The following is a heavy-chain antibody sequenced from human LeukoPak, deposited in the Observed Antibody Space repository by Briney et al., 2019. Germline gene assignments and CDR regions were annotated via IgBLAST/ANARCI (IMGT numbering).Heavy chain of an antibody. CDR3: AKVPFVVVVAATQYYFDY. J-gene: IGHJ4*02. D-gene: IGHD2-15*01. CDR2: IYSGGST. V-gene: IGHV3-66*01. CDR1: GFTVSSNY. Sequence: GGSLRLSCAASGFTVSSNYMSWVRQAPGKGLEWVSVIYSGGSTYYADSVKGRFTISRDNSKNTLYLQMNSLRAEDTAVYYCAKVPFVVVVAATQYYFDYWGQGTLVTVSS.